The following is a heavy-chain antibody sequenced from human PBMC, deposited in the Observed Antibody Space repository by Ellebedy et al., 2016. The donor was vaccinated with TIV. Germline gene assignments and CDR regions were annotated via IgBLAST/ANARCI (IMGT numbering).Heavy chain of an antibody. V-gene: IGHV4-4*02. CDR3: ATLTGHYYDSSGYFYT. D-gene: IGHD3-22*01. CDR1: GGSIGSTNW. CDR2: IFHSGST. Sequence: SETLSLTCTVSGGSIGSTNWWSWVRQSPGKGLEWIGEIFHSGSTTYNPSLGSRVPISVDKSKNQFSLRLNSVTAADTAVYYCATLTGHYYDSSGYFYTWGQGTLVTVSS. J-gene: IGHJ4*02.